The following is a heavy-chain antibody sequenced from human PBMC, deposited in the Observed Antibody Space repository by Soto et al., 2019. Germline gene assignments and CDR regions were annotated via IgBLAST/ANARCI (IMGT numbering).Heavy chain of an antibody. J-gene: IGHJ4*02. D-gene: IGHD3-22*01. CDR1: GFTFSSYS. CDR3: AKDRSRYYYDSSHEY. Sequence: QVHLVESGGGVVQPGRSLRLSCVASGFTFSSYSMHWVRQAPGKGLEWVAVVSYDGRNKYHADSVKGRFTISRDNSKNTLYLQMNSLRTEDTAVYYCAKDRSRYYYDSSHEYWGQGALVTVSS. CDR2: VSYDGRNK. V-gene: IGHV3-30*18.